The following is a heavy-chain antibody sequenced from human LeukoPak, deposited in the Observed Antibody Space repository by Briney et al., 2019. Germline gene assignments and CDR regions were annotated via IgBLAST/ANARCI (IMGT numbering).Heavy chain of an antibody. J-gene: IGHJ5*02. V-gene: IGHV4-59*01. CDR1: GGSISSYY. Sequence: SETLSLTCTVSGGSISSYYWSWIRQPPGKGLEWIGYIYYSGSTNYNPSLKSRVTISVDTSKNQFSLKLSSVTAADTAVYYCARDNRGYCSSTSCYPNWFDPWGQGILVTVSS. D-gene: IGHD2-2*01. CDR3: ARDNRGYCSSTSCYPNWFDP. CDR2: IYYSGST.